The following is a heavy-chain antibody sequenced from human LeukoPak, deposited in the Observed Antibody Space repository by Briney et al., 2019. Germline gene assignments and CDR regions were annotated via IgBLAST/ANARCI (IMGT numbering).Heavy chain of an antibody. CDR1: GFTLSSYW. D-gene: IGHD1-26*01. Sequence: PGGSLRLSCAASGFTLSSYWMSWVRQAPGKGLEWVASIKHDGTETYFVDSVKGRFTISRDTAKNSLYLQMNSLRVEDTAVYYCARAYSETYGLGYYYMDVWGKGTTVTISS. CDR2: IKHDGTET. J-gene: IGHJ6*03. CDR3: ARAYSETYGLGYYYMDV. V-gene: IGHV3-7*01.